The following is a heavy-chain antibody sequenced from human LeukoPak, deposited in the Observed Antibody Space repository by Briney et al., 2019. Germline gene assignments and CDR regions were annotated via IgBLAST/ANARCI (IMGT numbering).Heavy chain of an antibody. CDR1: GFTFSSYA. CDR2: INEAGSGS. Sequence: PGGSLRLSCAASGFTFSSYAMSWVRQAPGKGLEWVGNINEAGSGSNYVDSVKGRFTISRDNAKNSLWLQMNSLRVEDTGVYFCARAKIDWGQGTLVTVSS. J-gene: IGHJ4*02. D-gene: IGHD3-22*01. V-gene: IGHV3-7*03. CDR3: ARAKID.